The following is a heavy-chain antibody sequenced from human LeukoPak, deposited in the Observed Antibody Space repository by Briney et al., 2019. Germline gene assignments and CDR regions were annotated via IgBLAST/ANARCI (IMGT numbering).Heavy chain of an antibody. V-gene: IGHV3-64*01. CDR2: TSTNGGTT. J-gene: IGHJ4*02. CDR1: GFTFSSFA. CDR3: ARAGSGYSNGWYDY. D-gene: IGHD6-19*01. Sequence: GVSLRLSCAASGFTFSSFAMHWVRQAPGKGLEYVSGTSTNGGTTYYANSVKGRFTVSRDNSKNTLYLQMGSLRAEDMAVYYCARAGSGYSNGWYDYWGQGTLVTVSS.